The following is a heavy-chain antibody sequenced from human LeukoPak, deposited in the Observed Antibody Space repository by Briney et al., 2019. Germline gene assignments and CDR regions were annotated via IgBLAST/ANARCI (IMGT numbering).Heavy chain of an antibody. D-gene: IGHD2-21*01. J-gene: IGHJ5*02. CDR3: ARADRLHGGPYLIGP. Sequence: ASVRVSCKTSGYSFTDYYMHWVRQAPGQGLEWMGWINPISGGTSSAQKFQGRVTMTRDTSITTVYMEASWLTSDDTAIYYCARADRLHGGPYLIGPWGQGTLVTVSS. CDR2: INPISGGT. CDR1: GYSFTDYY. V-gene: IGHV1-2*02.